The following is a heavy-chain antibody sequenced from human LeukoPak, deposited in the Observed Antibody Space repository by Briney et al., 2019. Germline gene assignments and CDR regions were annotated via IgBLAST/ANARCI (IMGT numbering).Heavy chain of an antibody. CDR3: AKDWIQFNRVFDCFVS. D-gene: IGHD2-21*01. J-gene: IGHJ4*02. CDR2: IGNTET. Sequence: GGSLRLSCATSGFTFNTNAMSWVRQAPGKGLEGVSTIGNTETFYADSVTGRFTISRHNSKNTVYLHINSLRVEDTAVYYCAKDWIQFNRVFDCFVSWGQGTLVTVSS. CDR1: GFTFNTNA. V-gene: IGHV3-23*01.